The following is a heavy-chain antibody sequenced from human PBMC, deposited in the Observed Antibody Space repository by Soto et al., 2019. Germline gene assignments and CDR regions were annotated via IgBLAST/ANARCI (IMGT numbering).Heavy chain of an antibody. D-gene: IGHD3-10*01. CDR3: ARGERITMVRGVIK. CDR2: IYSGGST. V-gene: IGHV3-66*01. CDR1: GFTVSSNY. Sequence: GGSLRLSCAASGFTVSSNYMSWVRQAPGKGLEWVSVIYSGGSTYYADSVKGRFTISRHNSKNTLYLQMNSLRAEDTVVYYGARGERITMVRGVIKGGQGPLVTVSS. J-gene: IGHJ4*02.